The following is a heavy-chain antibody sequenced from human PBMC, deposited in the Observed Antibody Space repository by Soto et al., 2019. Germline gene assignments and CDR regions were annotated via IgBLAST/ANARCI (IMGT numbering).Heavy chain of an antibody. CDR1: GFSLSSSGVG. D-gene: IGHD3-16*01. Sequence: QITLKESGPSLVKPTETLTLTCTFSGFSLSSSGVGVAWIRQPPRKPLEWLALIYWDDGKYTSPSLKSRLTITKDTSKTQVVLLMTNMDPVDTATYFCVHLLTGGRFDSWGQGTLVTVSS. J-gene: IGHJ4*02. V-gene: IGHV2-5*02. CDR2: IYWDDGK. CDR3: VHLLTGGRFDS.